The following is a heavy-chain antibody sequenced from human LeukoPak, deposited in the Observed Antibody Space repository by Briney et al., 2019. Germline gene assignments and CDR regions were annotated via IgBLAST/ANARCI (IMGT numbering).Heavy chain of an antibody. J-gene: IGHJ4*02. Sequence: ASVKVSCKASGYTFTSYGISWVRQAPGQGLESIGWISAYNGNTDYAQSLQGRVTMTIDTSTSTVYMELRSLRSDDTAVYYCARDVGRSYDLDYWGQGTLVTVSS. D-gene: IGHD3-16*01. CDR1: GYTFTSYG. V-gene: IGHV1-18*01. CDR3: ARDVGRSYDLDY. CDR2: ISAYNGNT.